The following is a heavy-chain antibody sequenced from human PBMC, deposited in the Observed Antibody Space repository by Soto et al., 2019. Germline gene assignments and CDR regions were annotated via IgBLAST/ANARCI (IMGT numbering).Heavy chain of an antibody. D-gene: IGHD5-18*01. CDR2: IIPIFGTA. CDR1: GGTFSSYA. J-gene: IGHJ6*02. Sequence: QVQLVQSGAEVKKPGSSVKVSCKASGGTFSSYAISWVRQAPGQGLEWMGGIIPIFGTANYAQKFQGRVTITADESTSTAYMELSSLRAEDTAVYYCARDLRGYSYGTLCGMDVWGQGTTVTVSS. CDR3: ARDLRGYSYGTLCGMDV. V-gene: IGHV1-69*01.